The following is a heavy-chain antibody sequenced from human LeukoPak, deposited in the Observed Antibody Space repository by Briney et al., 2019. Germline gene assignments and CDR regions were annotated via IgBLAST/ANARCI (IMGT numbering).Heavy chain of an antibody. D-gene: IGHD5-12*01. CDR2: ISAYNGNT. V-gene: IGHV1-18*01. CDR3: ARDLGSRGYSGYDPGRY. CDR1: GGTFSSYA. Sequence: ASVKVSCKASGGTFSSYAISWVRQAPGQGLEWMGWISAYNGNTNYAQKLQGRVTMTTDTSTSTAYMELRSLRSDDTAVYYCARDLGSRGYSGYDPGRYWGQGTLVTVSS. J-gene: IGHJ4*02.